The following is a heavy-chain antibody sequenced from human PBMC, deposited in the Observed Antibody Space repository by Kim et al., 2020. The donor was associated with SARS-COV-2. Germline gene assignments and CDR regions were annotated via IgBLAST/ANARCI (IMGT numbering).Heavy chain of an antibody. Sequence: AGSVDGRFTISRDNSTNTLYLQMNSLRAEDTAVYYCAKDPTGVSVGAVHHWGQGTLVTVSS. CDR3: AKDPTGVSVGAVHH. D-gene: IGHD1-26*01. V-gene: IGHV3-30*02. J-gene: IGHJ5*02.